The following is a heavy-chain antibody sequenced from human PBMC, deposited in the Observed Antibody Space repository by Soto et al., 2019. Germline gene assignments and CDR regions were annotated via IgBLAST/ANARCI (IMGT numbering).Heavy chain of an antibody. D-gene: IGHD4-17*01. CDR3: ARGMTTVTTERGYYFDY. CDR2: IYYSGST. J-gene: IGHJ4*02. CDR1: GGSISSYY. Sequence: SETLSLTCTVSGGSISSYYWSWIRQPPGKGLEWIGYIYYSGSTNYNPSLKSRVTISVDTSKNQFSLKLSSVTAADTAVYYCARGMTTVTTERGYYFDYWGQGTLVTVSS. V-gene: IGHV4-59*01.